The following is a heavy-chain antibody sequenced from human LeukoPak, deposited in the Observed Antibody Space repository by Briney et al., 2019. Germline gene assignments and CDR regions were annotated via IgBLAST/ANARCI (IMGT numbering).Heavy chain of an antibody. Sequence: GGSLRLSCAASGFTFSSYSMNWVRQAPGKGLEWVSSISSSSSYIYYADSVKGRFTISRDNAKNSLYLQMNSLRAEDTAVYYCARDRLNMWACDYWGQGTLVTVSS. J-gene: IGHJ4*02. CDR1: GFTFSSYS. V-gene: IGHV3-21*01. CDR3: ARDRLNMWACDY. CDR2: ISSSSSYI. D-gene: IGHD1-26*01.